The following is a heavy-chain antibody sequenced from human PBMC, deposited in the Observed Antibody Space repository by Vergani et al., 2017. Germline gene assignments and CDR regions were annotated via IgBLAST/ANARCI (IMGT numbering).Heavy chain of an antibody. Sequence: VRLVESGGGVVQPGRSLRLSCAASGFSFPGYAMSWVRQAPGKGLEWVSSISGNNDDVYYADSVKGRFTISRDNAKKSLYLDMSSLRAEDTAVYYCVRDVRVSRTWGQGTLVAVSS. CDR1: GFSFPGYA. CDR2: ISGNNDDV. V-gene: IGHV3-21*01. J-gene: IGHJ3*01. CDR3: VRDVRVSRT.